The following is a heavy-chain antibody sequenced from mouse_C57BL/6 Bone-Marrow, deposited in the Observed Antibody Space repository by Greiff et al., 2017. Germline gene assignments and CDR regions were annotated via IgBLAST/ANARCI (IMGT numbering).Heavy chain of an antibody. V-gene: IGHV5-4*03. CDR1: GFTFSSYA. J-gene: IGHJ1*03. Sequence: EVKLVESGGGLVKPGGSLKLSCAASGFTFSSYAMSWVRQTPEKRLEWVATISDGGSYTYYPDNVKGRFTISRDNAKNNLYLQMSHLKSEDTAMYYCARVTTVVATRTSWYFDVWGTGTTVTVSS. CDR3: ARVTTVVATRTSWYFDV. CDR2: ISDGGSYT. D-gene: IGHD1-1*01.